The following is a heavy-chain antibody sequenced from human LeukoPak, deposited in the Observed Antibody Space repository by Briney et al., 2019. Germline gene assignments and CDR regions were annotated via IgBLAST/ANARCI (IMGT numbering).Heavy chain of an antibody. J-gene: IGHJ4*02. CDR2: IYNGGSKT. CDR3: SKDVVPDSGWDLDY. D-gene: IGHD6-19*01. V-gene: IGHV3-23*03. Sequence: PGGSLRLSCTASGFSFSTYSMTWVRQGPGKGLEWVSSIYNGGSKTFYADSVKGRFTISRDNSKNTLYLQMNSLTAEDTAIYYCSKDVVPDSGWDLDYWGQGTLVTVSS. CDR1: GFSFSTYS.